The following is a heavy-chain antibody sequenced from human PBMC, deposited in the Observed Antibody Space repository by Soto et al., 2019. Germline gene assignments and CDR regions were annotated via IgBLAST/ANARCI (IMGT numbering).Heavy chain of an antibody. V-gene: IGHV4-34*01. Sequence: SETLSFTCAVYGGSFSGYYWSWIRQPPGKGLEWIGEINHSGSTNYNPSLKSRVTISVDTSKNQFSLKLSSVTAADTAVYYCARGEPRIAAAGRFDYWGQGTLVTVSS. J-gene: IGHJ4*02. D-gene: IGHD6-13*01. CDR1: GGSFSGYY. CDR3: ARGEPRIAAAGRFDY. CDR2: INHSGST.